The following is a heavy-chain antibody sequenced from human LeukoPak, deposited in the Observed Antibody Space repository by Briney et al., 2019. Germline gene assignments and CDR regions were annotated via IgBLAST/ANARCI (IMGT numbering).Heavy chain of an antibody. V-gene: IGHV1-69*04. D-gene: IGHD5-18*01. J-gene: IGHJ6*02. CDR3: ARSLSSGYSCDYYYYGMDV. CDR1: GGTFSSYA. CDR2: IIPILGIA. Sequence: SVEVSCKVSGGTFSSYAISWVRQAPGQGLEWMGRIIPILGIANYAQKFQGRVTITADKSTSTAYMELSSLRSEDTAVYYCARSLSSGYSCDYYYYGMDVWGQGTTVTVSS.